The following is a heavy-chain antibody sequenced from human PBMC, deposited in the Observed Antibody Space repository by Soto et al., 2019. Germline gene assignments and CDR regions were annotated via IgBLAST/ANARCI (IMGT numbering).Heavy chain of an antibody. CDR3: ARRGSGNYYDY. Sequence: EVQLLESGGGLVQPGGSLRLSCAASGFTFSSYAMRWVRQAPGKGLEWVSSISGSSDSTYYADYVKGRFTTSRDNSMNTLYLQMNSLRAEDTAVYYCARRGSGNYYDYWGQGNLVTVSS. D-gene: IGHD1-26*01. CDR2: ISGSSDST. CDR1: GFTFSSYA. V-gene: IGHV3-23*01. J-gene: IGHJ4*02.